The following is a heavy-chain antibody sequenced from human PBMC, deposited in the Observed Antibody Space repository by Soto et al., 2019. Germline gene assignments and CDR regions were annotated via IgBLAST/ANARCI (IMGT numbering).Heavy chain of an antibody. CDR2: INPSDGNR. CDR1: GYSFSFYG. Sequence: GASVKVSCKASGYSFSFYGINWVRQAPGQGLEWMGWINPSDGNRNFAQKFEVRVTMTTATSTNTVFLELRSLKSDYTSFFYCARDRLRGYDSSGFYSWGQGTMVTVSS. CDR3: ARDRLRGYDSSGFYS. D-gene: IGHD3-22*01. V-gene: IGHV1-18*01. J-gene: IGHJ4*02.